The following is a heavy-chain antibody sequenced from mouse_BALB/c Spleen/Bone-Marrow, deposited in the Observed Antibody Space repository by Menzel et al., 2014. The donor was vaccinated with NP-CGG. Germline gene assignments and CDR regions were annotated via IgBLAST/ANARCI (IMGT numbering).Heavy chain of an antibody. CDR1: GFTFSSYT. J-gene: IGHJ2*01. V-gene: IGHV5-6-4*01. CDR3: TREDTNWDFDY. CDR2: ISSGGSYT. Sequence: EVQLVESGGGLVKPGGSLKLSCAASGFTFSSYTMSWVRQTPEKRLEWVATISSGGSYTSYPDSVKDRFTISRDNAKNTLYLQMSSLKSEDTAMYYCTREDTNWDFDYWGQGTTLTVSS. D-gene: IGHD4-1*01.